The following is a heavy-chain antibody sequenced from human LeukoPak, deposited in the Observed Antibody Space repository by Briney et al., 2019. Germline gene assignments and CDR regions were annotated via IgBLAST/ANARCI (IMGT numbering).Heavy chain of an antibody. CDR3: ARGAITIFGVVITLFDY. J-gene: IGHJ4*02. CDR1: GGSISSYY. D-gene: IGHD3-3*01. V-gene: IGHV4-4*07. CDR2: IYTSGST. Sequence: SETLSLTCTVSGGSISSYYWSWIRQPAGKGLEWIGRIYTSGSTNYNPSLKSRVTMSVDTSKNQFSLKLSSVTAADTAVYYCARGAITIFGVVITLFDYWGQGTLVTVSS.